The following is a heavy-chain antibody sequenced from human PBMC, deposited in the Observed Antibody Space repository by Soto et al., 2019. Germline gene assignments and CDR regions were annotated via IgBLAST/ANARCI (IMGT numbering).Heavy chain of an antibody. J-gene: IGHJ4*02. CDR3: ARVGYFDSDGLPRPYDY. CDR2: INGGKDNA. V-gene: IGHV1-3*01. D-gene: IGHD3-22*01. Sequence: QVQLVQSAADVKKPGASVKVSCQASGYNFTKYSIYWVRQAPGHRLEWMGWINGGKDNARYSQKFQGRVTITQSSSASTVFMELSGLRSEDTAVYYCARVGYFDSDGLPRPYDYWGQGPLVTVSS. CDR1: GYNFTKYS.